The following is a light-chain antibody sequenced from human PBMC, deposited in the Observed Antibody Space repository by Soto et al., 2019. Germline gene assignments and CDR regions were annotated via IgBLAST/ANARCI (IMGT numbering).Light chain of an antibody. CDR2: GAS. V-gene: IGKV3-11*01. CDR1: QAVSSN. Sequence: ALTQSPGTLSSSPGERATLSCRASQAVSSNYLAWYQQKPGQAPRLLISGASNRATGIPARFSGSGSGTDFTLTISSLEPEDFAVYYCQQRSKWPPWTFGQGTKVDIK. CDR3: QQRSKWPPWT. J-gene: IGKJ1*01.